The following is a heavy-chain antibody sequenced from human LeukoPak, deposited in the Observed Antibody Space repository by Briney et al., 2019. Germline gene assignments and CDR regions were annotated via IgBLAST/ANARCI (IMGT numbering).Heavy chain of an antibody. Sequence: GGSLRLSCAASGFTFDDYGMSWVRQAPGKGLEWVSGINWNGRTTRYADSVKGRFTISRDNAKNSVYLQMNSLRAEDTALYYCARDLSAMVRGGAFDIWGQGTMVTVSS. D-gene: IGHD3-10*01. CDR3: ARDLSAMVRGGAFDI. CDR2: INWNGRTT. J-gene: IGHJ3*02. V-gene: IGHV3-20*04. CDR1: GFTFDDYG.